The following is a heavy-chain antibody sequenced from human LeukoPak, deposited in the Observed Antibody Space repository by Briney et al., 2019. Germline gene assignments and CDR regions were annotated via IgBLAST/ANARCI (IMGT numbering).Heavy chain of an antibody. V-gene: IGHV3-74*01. Sequence: TGGSLRLSCAVSGFTFSSYWMHWVRQVPGKGLVWVSRINTDGSSTSYADSVKGRFTISRDNAKNSLFLQMNSLRAEDTAVYYCAYGADFGLPLLFHSWGQGTRVTVSS. CDR3: AYGADFGLPLLFHS. CDR1: GFTFSSYW. CDR2: INTDGSST. D-gene: IGHD3-3*01. J-gene: IGHJ5*02.